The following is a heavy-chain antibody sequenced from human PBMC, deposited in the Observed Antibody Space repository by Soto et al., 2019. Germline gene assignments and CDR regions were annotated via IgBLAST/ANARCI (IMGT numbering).Heavy chain of an antibody. CDR2: IYYSGST. J-gene: IGHJ4*02. D-gene: IGHD6-6*01. CDR3: ASSSPFHY. CDR1: GGSISSSSYY. V-gene: IGHV4-39*01. Sequence: SETLSLTCTVSGGSISSSSYYWGWIRQPPGKGLEWIGSIYYSGSTYYNPSLKSRVSISIDTSRNQFSLKLTSVTAADTGVYYCASSSPFHYWGPGILVTSPQ.